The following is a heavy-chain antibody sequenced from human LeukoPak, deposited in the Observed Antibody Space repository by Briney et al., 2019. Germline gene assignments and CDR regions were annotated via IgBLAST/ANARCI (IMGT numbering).Heavy chain of an antibody. CDR2: ISYDGSNK. V-gene: IGHV3-30*04. D-gene: IGHD5-18*01. Sequence: PGGSLRLSCAASGFTFSSYAMHWVRQAPGKGLEWVAVISYDGSNKYYADSVKGRFTISRDNSKNTLYLQMNSLRAEDTAVYYCARVLGLYSYAGKGFDYWGQGTLVTVSS. CDR1: GFTFSSYA. J-gene: IGHJ4*02. CDR3: ARVLGLYSYAGKGFDY.